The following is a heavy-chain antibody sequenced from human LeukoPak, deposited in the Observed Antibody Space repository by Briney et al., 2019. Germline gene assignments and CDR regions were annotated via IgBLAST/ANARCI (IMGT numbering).Heavy chain of an antibody. CDR3: ARQSPDSGSYQTEAYFDY. Sequence: SETLSLTCTVSGGSISSSSYYWSWIRQPPGKGLEWIGSIYYSGSTYYNPSLKSRVTISVDTSKNQFSLKLSSVTAADTAVYYCARQSPDSGSYQTEAYFDYWGQGTLVTVSS. CDR2: IYYSGST. V-gene: IGHV4-39*01. D-gene: IGHD1-26*01. CDR1: GGSISSSSYY. J-gene: IGHJ4*02.